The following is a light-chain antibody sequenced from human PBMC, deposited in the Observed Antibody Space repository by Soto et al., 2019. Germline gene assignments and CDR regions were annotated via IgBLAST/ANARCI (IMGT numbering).Light chain of an antibody. CDR2: AAS. Sequence: EIVMPQSPATLSVSPGERARLSCRASQSVSSYLAWYQRKPGQAPRLLMYAASTRATGIPARFSGSGSGTEFILTISSLQSEDFAVYYCQQYSKWPLTFGGGTKVDIK. CDR3: QQYSKWPLT. V-gene: IGKV3-15*01. J-gene: IGKJ4*01. CDR1: QSVSSY.